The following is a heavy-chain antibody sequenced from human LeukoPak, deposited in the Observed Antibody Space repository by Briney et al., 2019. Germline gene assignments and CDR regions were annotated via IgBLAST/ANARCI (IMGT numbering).Heavy chain of an antibody. Sequence: GGSLRLSCVVSGFTFSGYAMNWVRQAPGKGLEWVSGITASGGSTYYTDSVKGRFTISRDNSKNTLFMQMNSLRDEDTALYYCAKYVGQSGSNYYGLDVWGQGTAVTVSS. CDR2: ITASGGST. CDR3: AKYVGQSGSNYYGLDV. D-gene: IGHD1-26*01. CDR1: GFTFSGYA. V-gene: IGHV3-23*01. J-gene: IGHJ6*02.